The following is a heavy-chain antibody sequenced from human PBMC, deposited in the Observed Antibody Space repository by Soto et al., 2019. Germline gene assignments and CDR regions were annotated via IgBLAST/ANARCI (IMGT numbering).Heavy chain of an antibody. J-gene: IGHJ4*02. V-gene: IGHV4-31*03. CDR2: IYYTGTT. D-gene: IGHD4-17*01. Sequence: TVSGGSISSGGYYWSWIRQHPGKVLDWIGYIYYTGTTYYNPSLKSRVTISIDTSKKQISLKLSSVTAADTAVYFCARDATTAVNRYHEYWGQGTLVTVSS. CDR3: ARDATTAVNRYHEY. CDR1: GGSISSGGYY.